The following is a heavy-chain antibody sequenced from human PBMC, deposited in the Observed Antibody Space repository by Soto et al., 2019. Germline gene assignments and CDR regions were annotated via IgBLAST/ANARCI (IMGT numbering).Heavy chain of an antibody. Sequence: SLTHSCAASGITVSSHTVHGVRQTPSKGLEWLSLMSHDGNIKFYGDSVKGRFTISRDNSKNTLYLQMTNMSPEDTALYYCASRQFMVIIGRGNFWGQGFLVTVSS. CDR3: ASRQFMVIIGRGNF. D-gene: IGHD3-3*01. V-gene: IGHV3-30-3*01. CDR1: GITVSSHT. CDR2: MSHDGNIK. J-gene: IGHJ1*01.